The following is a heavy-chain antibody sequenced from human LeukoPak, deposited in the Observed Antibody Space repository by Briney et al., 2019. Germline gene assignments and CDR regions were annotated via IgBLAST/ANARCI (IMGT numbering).Heavy chain of an antibody. CDR1: GFTFDDYA. V-gene: IGHV3-9*01. CDR3: ARHLSGITGYTYGRGIDY. D-gene: IGHD5-18*01. CDR2: ISWNSGSI. Sequence: GGSLRLSCAASGFTFDDYAMHWVRQAPGKGLEWVSGISWNSGSIGYADSVKGRFTISRDNAKTSLYLQMNSLRAEDTAVYYCARHLSGITGYTYGRGIDYWGQGTLVTVSS. J-gene: IGHJ4*02.